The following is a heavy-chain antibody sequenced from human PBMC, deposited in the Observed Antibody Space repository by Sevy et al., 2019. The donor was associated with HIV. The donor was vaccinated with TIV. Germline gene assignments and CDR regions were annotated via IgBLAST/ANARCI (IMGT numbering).Heavy chain of an antibody. CDR2: IGSGGDA. V-gene: IGHV3-13*01. Sequence: GGSLRLSCRASGFTFSSYDMHWVRQAAGKGLEWVSGIGSGGDAYYPGSVKGRLTISRENAKNSLYLQMNSLRAGDTAVYYCARSGGYSDYGMDVWGQGTTVSVSS. CDR3: ARSGGYSDYGMDV. D-gene: IGHD5-12*01. CDR1: GFTFSSYD. J-gene: IGHJ6*02.